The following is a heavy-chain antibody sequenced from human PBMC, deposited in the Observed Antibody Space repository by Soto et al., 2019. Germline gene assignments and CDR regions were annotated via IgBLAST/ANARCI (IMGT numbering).Heavy chain of an antibody. D-gene: IGHD3-22*01. CDR2: ISYDGGSK. CDR3: AKEQLAMTVVVADYFDS. Sequence: VQLVESGGGVVQPGKSLRLSCAASGFTFSTYGIHWVRQAPGKGLEWVALISYDGGSKYYGDSVKGRFIISRDNSHKTVSLQMNSLRADDTAVYFCAKEQLAMTVVVADYFDSWGQGTLVTVSS. J-gene: IGHJ4*02. V-gene: IGHV3-30*18. CDR1: GFTFSTYG.